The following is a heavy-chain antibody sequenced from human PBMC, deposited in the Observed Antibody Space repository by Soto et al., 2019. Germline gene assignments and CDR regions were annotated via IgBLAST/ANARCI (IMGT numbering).Heavy chain of an antibody. D-gene: IGHD2-15*01. CDR3: AKRRGAGGHFDY. CDR1: GFTFSSYA. J-gene: IGHJ4*02. CDR2: VSIGGST. V-gene: IGHV3-23*01. Sequence: GGSLRLSFAASGFTFSSYAMGWVRQGPGKGLEWVAVVSIGGSTHYADSVRGRFTISRDNSKNTLSLQMNSLTAEDTAVYFCAKRRGAGGHFDYWGQGALVTVSS.